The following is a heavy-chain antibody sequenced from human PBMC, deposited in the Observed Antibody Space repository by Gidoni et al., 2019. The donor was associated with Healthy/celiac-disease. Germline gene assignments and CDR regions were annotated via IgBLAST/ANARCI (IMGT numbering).Heavy chain of an antibody. CDR1: GFTFSSYS. V-gene: IGHV3-21*01. D-gene: IGHD5-18*01. CDR2: ISSSSSYI. Sequence: EVQLVESGGGLVKPGGSLRLSCAASGFTFSSYSMNWVRQAPGKGLEWVSSISSSSSYIYYADSVKGRFTISRDNAKNSLYLQMNSLRAEDTAVYYCARDRGYSYGTAGFDYWGQGTLVTVSS. CDR3: ARDRGYSYGTAGFDY. J-gene: IGHJ4*02.